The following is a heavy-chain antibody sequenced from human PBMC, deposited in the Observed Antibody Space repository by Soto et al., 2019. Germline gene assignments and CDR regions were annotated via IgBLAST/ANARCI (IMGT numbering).Heavy chain of an antibody. D-gene: IGHD3-3*01. Sequence: SVKVSCQASGCTFSSYAISWVRQAPGRGLAGMGGIIPIFGTANNAEKFQCRVTITADETTSTAYIEQSSLSAEDTAVYYWSSPVLGVLEWLSPDHYYYGMDVWGQGTTVTVSS. CDR3: SSPVLGVLEWLSPDHYYYGMDV. J-gene: IGHJ6*02. CDR1: GCTFSSYA. CDR2: IIPIFGTA. V-gene: IGHV1-69*13.